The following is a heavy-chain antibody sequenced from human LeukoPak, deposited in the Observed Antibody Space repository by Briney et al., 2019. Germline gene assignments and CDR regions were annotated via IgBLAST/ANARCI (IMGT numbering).Heavy chain of an antibody. CDR3: ARSRAGYCRSTSCPNWFDP. CDR1: GGSFSGYY. V-gene: IGHV4-34*01. J-gene: IGHJ5*02. CDR2: INHSGST. D-gene: IGHD2-2*01. Sequence: PSETLSLTCAVYGGSFSGYYWSWIRQPPGKGLEWIGEINHSGSTNYNPSLKSRVTISVDTSKNQFSLKLSSVTAADTAVYYCARSRAGYCRSTSCPNWFDPWGQGTLVTVSS.